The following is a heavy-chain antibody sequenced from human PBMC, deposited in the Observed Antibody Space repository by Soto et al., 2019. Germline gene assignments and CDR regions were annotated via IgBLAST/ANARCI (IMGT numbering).Heavy chain of an antibody. CDR3: AKYRTRSQWYFDR. CDR1: GFTFSSYA. CDR2: ISGSGGST. Sequence: EVQLLESGGGLVQPGGSLRLSCAASGFTFSSYAMSWVRQAPGKGLEWVSAISGSGGSTYYADSVKGRFTSSRDTSKNTRYLQMNSLRAEDTDVYYCAKYRTRSQWYFDRWCRGSMITVSS. J-gene: IGHJ2*01. D-gene: IGHD2-15*01. V-gene: IGHV3-23*01.